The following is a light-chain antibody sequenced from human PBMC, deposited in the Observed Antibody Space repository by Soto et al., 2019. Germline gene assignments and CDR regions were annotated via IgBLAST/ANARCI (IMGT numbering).Light chain of an antibody. CDR3: LQDYNLPIT. J-gene: IGKJ5*01. CDR1: QTVRNNY. CDR2: DAS. Sequence: EFVLTQSPGTLSLSPGERATLSCRASQTVRNNYLAWYQQKPGQAPRLLIYDASSRATGIPDRFSGGGSGTDFTLTISRLEPEDFAVYYCLQDYNLPITFGQGTRLEIK. V-gene: IGKV3-20*01.